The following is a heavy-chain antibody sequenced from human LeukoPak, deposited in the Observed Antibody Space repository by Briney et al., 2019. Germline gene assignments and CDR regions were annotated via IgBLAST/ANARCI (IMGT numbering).Heavy chain of an antibody. CDR1: GGSFSGYY. V-gene: IGHV4-34*01. J-gene: IGHJ4*02. D-gene: IGHD3-22*01. CDR3: AREYYYDSSGYYTRFFDY. Sequence: SETLSLTCAVYGGSFSGYYWSWIRQPPGKGLEWIGEINHSGSTNYNPSLKSRVTISVDTSKNQFSLKLSSVTAADTAVYYCAREYYYDSSGYYTRFFDYWGQGTLVTVSS. CDR2: INHSGST.